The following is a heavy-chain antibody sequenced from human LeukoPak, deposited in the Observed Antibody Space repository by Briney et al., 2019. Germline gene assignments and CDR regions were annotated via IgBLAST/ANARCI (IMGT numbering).Heavy chain of an antibody. CDR2: IYWDDDK. V-gene: IGHV2-5*02. J-gene: IGHJ5*02. CDR3: AHNRITSSGSSETSWFDP. D-gene: IGHD6-6*01. CDR1: GFSLTTSGVG. Sequence: SGPTLVKPTQTLTLTCTFSGFSLTTSGVGVGWIRQPPGKALEWLALIYWDDDKRYSPSLKSRLTITRDTSKNQVVLTMTNMDPVDTATYYCAHNRITSSGSSETSWFDPWGQGTLVTVSS.